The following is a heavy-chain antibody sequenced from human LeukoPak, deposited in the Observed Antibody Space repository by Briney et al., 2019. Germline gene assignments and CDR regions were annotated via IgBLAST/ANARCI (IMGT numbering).Heavy chain of an antibody. CDR1: GFTFSSYA. CDR2: ISYDGSNK. J-gene: IGHJ3*02. D-gene: IGHD2-2*01. V-gene: IGHV3-30-3*01. CDR3: ARVAVVVPAALGAFDI. Sequence: GGSLRLSCAASGFTFSSYATHWVRQAPGKGLEWVAVISYDGSNKYYADSVKGRFTISRDNSKNTLYLQMNSLRAEDTAVYYCARVAVVVPAALGAFDIWGQGTMVTVSS.